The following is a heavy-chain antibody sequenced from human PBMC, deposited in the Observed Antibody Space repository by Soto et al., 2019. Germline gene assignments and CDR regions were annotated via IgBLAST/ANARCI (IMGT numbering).Heavy chain of an antibody. J-gene: IGHJ4*02. V-gene: IGHV4-4*02. CDR3: ARSPRSIAAGGIDY. CDR2: IYHGGST. D-gene: IGHD6-13*01. Sequence: QVQLQESGPGLVKPSGTLSLTCAVSVGSISSSNLWTWVRQPPGKGLEWIGEIYHGGSTNYNPSLKSRVTISVDKSKNQFSLRLSSVTAADTAVYYCARSPRSIAAGGIDYWGQGILVTVSS. CDR1: VGSISSSNL.